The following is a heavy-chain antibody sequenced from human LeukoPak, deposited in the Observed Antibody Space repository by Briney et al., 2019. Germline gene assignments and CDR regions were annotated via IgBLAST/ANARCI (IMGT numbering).Heavy chain of an antibody. J-gene: IGHJ5*02. CDR3: ARPRSLAVAGTWFDP. CDR1: GGSISSSSYC. V-gene: IGHV4-39*01. CDR2: IYYSGST. Sequence: SETLSLTCTVSGGSISSSSYCWGWIRQPPGKGLEWIGGIYYSGSTYYNPSLKSRVTISVDTSKNQFSLKLSSVTAADTAVYYCARPRSLAVAGTWFDPWGQGTLVTVSS. D-gene: IGHD6-19*01.